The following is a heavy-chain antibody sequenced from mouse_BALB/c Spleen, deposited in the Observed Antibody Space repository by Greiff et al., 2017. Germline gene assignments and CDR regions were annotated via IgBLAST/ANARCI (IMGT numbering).Heavy chain of an antibody. CDR1: GFTFNTYA. Sequence: EVQLVESGGGLVQPKGSLKLSCAASGFTFNTYAMHWVCQAPGKGLEWVARIRSKSNNYATYYADSVKDRFTISRDDSQSMLYLQMNNLKTEDTAKYYCVREDWDGYAMDYWGQGTSVTVSS. D-gene: IGHD4-1*01. V-gene: IGHV10-3*03. CDR3: VREDWDGYAMDY. CDR2: IRSKSNNYAT. J-gene: IGHJ4*01.